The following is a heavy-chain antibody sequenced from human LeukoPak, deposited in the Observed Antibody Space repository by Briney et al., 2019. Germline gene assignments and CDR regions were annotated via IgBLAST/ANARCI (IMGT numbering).Heavy chain of an antibody. Sequence: GGSLRLSCAASGFTFNSYAIHWVRQAPGKGLEWVAVISYDGNNKYYADSLKGRFTISRDNSKNTLYLQMNSLRLEDTAVYYCARDGRCGGDGCYSSSWFDPWGQGTLVTVSS. J-gene: IGHJ5*02. CDR3: ARDGRCGGDGCYSSSWFDP. V-gene: IGHV3-30*01. CDR2: ISYDGNNK. CDR1: GFTFNSYA. D-gene: IGHD2-15*01.